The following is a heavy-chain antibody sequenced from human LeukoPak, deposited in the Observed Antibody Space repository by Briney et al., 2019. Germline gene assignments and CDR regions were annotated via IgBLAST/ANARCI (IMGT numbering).Heavy chain of an antibody. CDR3: VADLPSGNSRYGGH. Sequence: GGSLRLSCAASGFTFSSYAMSWVRQAPGKGLEWVSAISGSGGSTYYADSVKGRFTISRDNSKNTLYLQMNSLRTEDTAVYYCVADLPSGNSRYGGHWGQGTLVTVSS. J-gene: IGHJ4*02. V-gene: IGHV3-23*01. D-gene: IGHD4-23*01. CDR1: GFTFSSYA. CDR2: ISGSGGST.